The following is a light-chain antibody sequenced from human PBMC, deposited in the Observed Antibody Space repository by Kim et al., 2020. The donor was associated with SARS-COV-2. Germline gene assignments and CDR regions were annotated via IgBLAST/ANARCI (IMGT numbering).Light chain of an antibody. J-gene: IGLJ2*01. CDR2: QDS. CDR3: QAWDSSTVV. CDR1: KLGNKY. V-gene: IGLV3-1*01. Sequence: VSPGQTASITCSGDKLGNKYACWYQQKPGQSPVLDIYQDSKRPSGIPERFSGSNSGNTAALTISGTQAMDEADYYCQAWDSSTVVFGGGTQLTVL.